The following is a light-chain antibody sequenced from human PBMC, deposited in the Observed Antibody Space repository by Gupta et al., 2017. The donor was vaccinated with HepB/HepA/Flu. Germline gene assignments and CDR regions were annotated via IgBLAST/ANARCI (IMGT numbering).Light chain of an antibody. Sequence: QSVLTRPPSVSAAPGQKVTISCSGSNSNIGNNYVSWYQQLPGTAPKLLIYENNKRPSGIPDRFSGSKSGTSATLGITGLQTGDEADYYCGTWDSSLSAHVFGPGTKVAVL. J-gene: IGLJ1*01. V-gene: IGLV1-51*02. CDR2: ENN. CDR3: GTWDSSLSAHV. CDR1: NSNIGNNY.